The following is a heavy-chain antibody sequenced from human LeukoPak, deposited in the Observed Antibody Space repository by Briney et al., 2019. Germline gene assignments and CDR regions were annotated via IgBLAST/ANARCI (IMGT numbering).Heavy chain of an antibody. CDR2: ISPSGNSV. V-gene: IGHV3-21*01. J-gene: IGHJ4*02. CDR1: GFTFSSYT. Sequence: GGSPRLSCAASGFTFSSYTMNWVRQAPGKGLELVSSISPSGNSVYLAYSVKGRFTLSRDNAQNSLYLQMNSLRDEDTGVYYCARDFIGESGYSGYWGQGALVTVSS. D-gene: IGHD3-16*01. CDR3: ARDFIGESGYSGY.